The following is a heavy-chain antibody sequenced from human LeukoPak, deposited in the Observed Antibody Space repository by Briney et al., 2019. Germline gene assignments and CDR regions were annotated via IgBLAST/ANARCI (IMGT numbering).Heavy chain of an antibody. D-gene: IGHD6-13*01. Sequence: SGPTLVNPTQTLTLTCTSSGFSLSTSGVGVGWIRQPPGKALEWLALIYWNDDKRYSPSLKSRLTITKDTSKNQVVLTMTNMDPVDTATYYCAHTGMYSSSWTRPLFDYWGQGTLVTVSS. V-gene: IGHV2-5*01. CDR1: GFSLSTSGVG. CDR3: AHTGMYSSSWTRPLFDY. CDR2: IYWNDDK. J-gene: IGHJ4*02.